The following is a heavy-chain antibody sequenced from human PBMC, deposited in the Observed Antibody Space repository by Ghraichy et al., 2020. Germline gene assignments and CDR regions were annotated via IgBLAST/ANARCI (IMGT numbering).Heavy chain of an antibody. CDR1: GLSFDEHA. J-gene: IGHJ6*02. CDR3: ARDAARPDYFYYYTMDV. V-gene: IGHV3-43*02. CDR2: IRGDGGSI. Sequence: LSLTCACSGLSFDEHAMHWVRQAPGKGLGWVSFIRGDGGSIFYADSVQGRFTISRDNSKNSLYLQLNTLRTEDTALYYCARDAARPDYFYYYTMDVWGQGTTVIVSS. D-gene: IGHD6-6*01.